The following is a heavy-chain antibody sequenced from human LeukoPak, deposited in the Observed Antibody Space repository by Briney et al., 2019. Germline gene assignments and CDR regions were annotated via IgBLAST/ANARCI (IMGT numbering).Heavy chain of an antibody. CDR1: GGSISSSNYY. V-gene: IGHV4-39*01. J-gene: IGHJ4*02. CDR3: ARLGVAAPIELFDY. Sequence: PSETLSLTCDVSGGSISSSNYYWGWIRQPPGKGLEWIASIYYRGTTYYKSSLKSRVTISVDTTRNQFSLKMISVTAADTAVYYCARLGVAAPIELFDYCGQGTLVTVSS. CDR2: IYYRGTT. D-gene: IGHD6-19*01.